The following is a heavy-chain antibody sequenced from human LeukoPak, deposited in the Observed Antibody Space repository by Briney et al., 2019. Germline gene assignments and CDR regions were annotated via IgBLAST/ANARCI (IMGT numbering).Heavy chain of an antibody. CDR2: ISAYNGNT. CDR3: ARDSSSIVATIDNWFDP. V-gene: IGHV1-18*01. Sequence: ASVKVSCKASGYTCTSYGISWVRQAPGQGLEWMGWISAYNGNTNYAQKLQGRVTMTTDTSTSTAYMELRSLRSDDTAVYYCARDSSSIVATIDNWFDPWGQGTLVTVSS. CDR1: GYTCTSYG. D-gene: IGHD5-12*01. J-gene: IGHJ5*02.